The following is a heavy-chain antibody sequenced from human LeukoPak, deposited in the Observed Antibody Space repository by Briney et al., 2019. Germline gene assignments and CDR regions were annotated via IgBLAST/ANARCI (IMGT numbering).Heavy chain of an antibody. Sequence: SETLSLTCTVSGGSISSYYWSWIRQPPGKGLEWNGYIYYSGSTNYNPSLKSRVTISVDTSKNQFSLKLSSVTAADTAVYYCARGRPGDSSGYSVRYFDCWGQGTLVTVSS. CDR2: IYYSGST. CDR3: ARGRPGDSSGYSVRYFDC. D-gene: IGHD3-22*01. CDR1: GGSISSYY. V-gene: IGHV4-59*12. J-gene: IGHJ4*02.